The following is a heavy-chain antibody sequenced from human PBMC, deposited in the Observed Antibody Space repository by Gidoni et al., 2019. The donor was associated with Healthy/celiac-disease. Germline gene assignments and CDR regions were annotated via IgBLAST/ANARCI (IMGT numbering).Heavy chain of an antibody. CDR1: GGSISSYY. V-gene: IGHV4-59*01. CDR3: ARSGTMVRGVIDFGFDP. D-gene: IGHD3-10*01. J-gene: IGHJ5*02. CDR2: IYYSGST. Sequence: QVQLQESGPGLVQPSETLSLTCPVSGGSISSYYWSWIRQPPGKGLEWIGYIYYSGSTNYNPSLKSRVTISVDTSKNQFSLKLSSVTAADTAVYYCARSGTMVRGVIDFGFDPWGQGTLVTVSS.